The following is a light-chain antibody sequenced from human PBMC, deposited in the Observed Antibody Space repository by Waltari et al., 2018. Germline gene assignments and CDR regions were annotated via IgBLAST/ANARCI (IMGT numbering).Light chain of an antibody. J-gene: IGLJ2*01. Sequence: SSELTQDPAVSVALGQTVRITCQGDSLRSYYASWYQQKSGQAPLLVIYAKDIRPSGIPDRFSDSRSGNTASLTITGAQAEDEADYYCNSRDTSGHHVLFGGGTKVTVL. V-gene: IGLV3-19*01. CDR3: NSRDTSGHHVL. CDR2: AKD. CDR1: SLRSYY.